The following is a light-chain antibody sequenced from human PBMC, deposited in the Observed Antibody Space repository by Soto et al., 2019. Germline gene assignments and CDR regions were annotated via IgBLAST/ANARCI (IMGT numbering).Light chain of an antibody. CDR2: DAS. J-gene: IGKJ1*01. V-gene: IGKV1-5*01. Sequence: DIQMTQSPSTLSASVGDRVTITCRASQSISSWLAWYQQKPGKAPTLLIYDASSLESGVPSRFSGSGSGTEFTLTISSLQPDDFATYYCQQYNSQRTFGQGTKVEIK. CDR3: QQYNSQRT. CDR1: QSISSW.